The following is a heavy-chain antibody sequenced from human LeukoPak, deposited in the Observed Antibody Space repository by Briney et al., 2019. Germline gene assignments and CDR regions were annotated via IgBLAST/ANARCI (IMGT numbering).Heavy chain of an antibody. CDR2: ISYDGTKK. V-gene: IGHV3-30*04. CDR1: GFTFRHYA. Sequence: GSLTLSCATSGFTFRHYAMHWVRQAPGKGLEWVAVISYDGTKKYYGDFVKGRYPISRDNSNSLLYLQMNNLTSDDGGVYYCARARSGYLGYWGQGALVTVSS. CDR3: ARARSGYLGY. D-gene: IGHD3-3*01. J-gene: IGHJ4*02.